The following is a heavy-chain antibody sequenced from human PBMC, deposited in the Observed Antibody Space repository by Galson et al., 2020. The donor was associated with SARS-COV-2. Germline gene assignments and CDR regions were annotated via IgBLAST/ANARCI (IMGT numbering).Heavy chain of an antibody. Sequence: SVTVSCKASGGTFSSYAISWVRQAPGQGLEWMGGIIPIFGTATYAQKFQGRVTITADESTSTAYMELSSLRSEDTAVYYCARGGYSSSSGIPGYYYYYYMDVWGKGTTVTVSS. V-gene: IGHV1-69*13. CDR2: IIPIFGTA. D-gene: IGHD6-6*01. CDR3: ARGGYSSSSGIPGYYYYYYMDV. CDR1: GGTFSSYA. J-gene: IGHJ6*03.